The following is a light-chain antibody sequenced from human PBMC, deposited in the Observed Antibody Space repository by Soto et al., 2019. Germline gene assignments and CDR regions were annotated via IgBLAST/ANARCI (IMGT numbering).Light chain of an antibody. V-gene: IGLV2-14*03. CDR2: DVS. J-gene: IGLJ2*01. CDR3: SSYTSSSTSV. CDR1: SSDVGGYNY. Sequence: QSALTQPASVSGSPGQSITISCTGTSSDVGGYNYVSWYQQHPGKAPKLIIYDVSNRPSRVSNRFSGSKSGNTASLTISGLQAEDEADYYCSSYTSSSTSVFGGGTQLTVL.